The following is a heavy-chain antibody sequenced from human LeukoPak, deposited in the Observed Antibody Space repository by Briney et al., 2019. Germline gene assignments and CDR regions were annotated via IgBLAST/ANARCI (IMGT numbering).Heavy chain of an antibody. V-gene: IGHV3-23*01. CDR2: INDSGGST. J-gene: IGHJ4*02. Sequence: GGSLRLSCAAPGFTFSSYAMNWVRQAPGKGLEWVSGINDSGGSTYYADSVKGRFTISRDNSKNTLYLQMNSLRVEDTAVYYCAKDVAIQLWPTKYFDYWGQGTLVTVSS. CDR1: GFTFSSYA. CDR3: AKDVAIQLWPTKYFDY. D-gene: IGHD5-18*01.